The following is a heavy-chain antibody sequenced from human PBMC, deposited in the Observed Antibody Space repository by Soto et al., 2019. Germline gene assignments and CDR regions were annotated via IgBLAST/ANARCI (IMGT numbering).Heavy chain of an antibody. J-gene: IGHJ6*02. Sequence: SETLSLTCAVYGGSFSGYYWSWIRQPPGKGLEWTGSMLYSGLTYYNPSLKSRVTLSVDTSKNQFSVRLNSVTASDTAVYYCAPLSVSLSGPYGIHVWGQGTTVTVSS. CDR2: MLYSGLT. D-gene: IGHD2-15*01. CDR3: APLSVSLSGPYGIHV. CDR1: GGSFSGYY. V-gene: IGHV4-34*12.